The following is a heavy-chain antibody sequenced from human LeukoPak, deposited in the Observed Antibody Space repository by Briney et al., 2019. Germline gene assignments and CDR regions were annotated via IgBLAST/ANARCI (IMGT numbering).Heavy chain of an antibody. D-gene: IGHD1-26*01. Sequence: GASVKVSCKTSGYTFSSYDINWVRQATGQGLEWMGWMNPNSGNTGYAQNFQGRVTMTRNPSISTAYMELSSLRSEDTAVYYCARGPLDGEGATIFDFWGQGTLVTVSS. CDR3: ARGPLDGEGATIFDF. CDR2: MNPNSGNT. V-gene: IGHV1-8*01. CDR1: GYTFSSYD. J-gene: IGHJ4*02.